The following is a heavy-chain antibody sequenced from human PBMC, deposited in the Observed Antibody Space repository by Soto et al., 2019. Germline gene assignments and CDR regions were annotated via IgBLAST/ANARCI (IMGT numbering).Heavy chain of an antibody. CDR1: GFSLSTSGVG. CDR2: TYWNDNK. J-gene: IGHJ4*02. CDR3: AHRLANIVATEYYFDY. V-gene: IGHV2-5*01. Sequence: GPTLVNPTQTLTLTCTFSGFSLSTSGVGVGWIRQPPGKALGWLALTYWNDNKRFSPSLKSRLTITKGTSKNQVVLTMTNMDPVDTATYYCAHRLANIVATEYYFDYWGQGTLVTVSS. D-gene: IGHD5-12*01.